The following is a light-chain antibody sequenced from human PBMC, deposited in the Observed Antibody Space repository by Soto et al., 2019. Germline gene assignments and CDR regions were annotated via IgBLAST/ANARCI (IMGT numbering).Light chain of an antibody. V-gene: IGLV2-14*01. CDR1: SSDVGGYNY. CDR3: SSYTSSSTWV. Sequence: QSALTQPPSASGSPGQSVTISCTGTSSDVGGYNYVSWYQQYPGKAPKLMIYEVNNRPSGVSDRFSGSRSGNTASLTISGLQAEDESDYYCSSYTSSSTWVFGGGTKVTVL. J-gene: IGLJ3*02. CDR2: EVN.